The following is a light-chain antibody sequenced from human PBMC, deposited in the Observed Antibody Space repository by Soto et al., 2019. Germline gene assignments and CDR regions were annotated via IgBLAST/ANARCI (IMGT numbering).Light chain of an antibody. CDR3: QQYGSSPIT. V-gene: IGKV3-20*01. Sequence: EIVMTQSPATLSVSPGERATLSCRASQSVRSKLAWYQQKPGQAPRLLIYGASSRATGIPDRFSGSGSGTDFTLTISRLEPEDFAVYYCQQYGSSPITFGQGTRLEIK. CDR1: QSVRSK. CDR2: GAS. J-gene: IGKJ5*01.